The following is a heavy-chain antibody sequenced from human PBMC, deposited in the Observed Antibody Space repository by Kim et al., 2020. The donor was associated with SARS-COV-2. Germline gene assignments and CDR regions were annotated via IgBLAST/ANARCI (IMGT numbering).Heavy chain of an antibody. CDR3: AGDEGGDYDFDY. Sequence: YADSVKGRITMSRDNTKNSVYLQMNSLRAEDTAIYYGAGDEGGDYDFDYWGQGTLVTVSS. D-gene: IGHD4-17*01. V-gene: IGHV3-48*03. J-gene: IGHJ4*02.